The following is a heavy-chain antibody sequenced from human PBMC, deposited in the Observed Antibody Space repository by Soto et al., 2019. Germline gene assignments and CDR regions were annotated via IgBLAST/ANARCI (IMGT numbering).Heavy chain of an antibody. D-gene: IGHD2-2*01. CDR2: IYHSGST. Sequence: QVQLQESGPGLVKPSGTLSLTCAVSGVSISGTNWWTWVRQSPGKGLEWIGDIYHSGSTSYIPSLKSRLTISVDNSKNQFSLKLTSVTAAGSAVYYCARRRDALFDSWGQGTLVTVSS. V-gene: IGHV4-4*02. J-gene: IGHJ4*02. CDR1: GVSISGTNW. CDR3: ARRRDALFDS.